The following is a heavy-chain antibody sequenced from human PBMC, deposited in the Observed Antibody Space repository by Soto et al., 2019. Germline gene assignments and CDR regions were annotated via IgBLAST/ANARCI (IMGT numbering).Heavy chain of an antibody. CDR1: GFTCISYA. D-gene: IGHD6-6*01. Sequence: GALRLSCPASGFTCISYAMSWVRQAPGKGLEWVSAISASAASTYYADSVKGRFTISRDNSKNTLFLQVNSLRAEDTALYYCAKGGPYSSSSYDYWGQGTLVTVSS. J-gene: IGHJ4*02. V-gene: IGHV3-23*01. CDR3: AKGGPYSSSSYDY. CDR2: ISASAAST.